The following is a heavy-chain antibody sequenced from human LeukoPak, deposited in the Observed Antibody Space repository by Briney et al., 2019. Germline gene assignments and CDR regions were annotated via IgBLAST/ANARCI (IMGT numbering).Heavy chain of an antibody. D-gene: IGHD4-11*01. CDR3: VRDGAGNYSPGFDY. J-gene: IGHJ4*02. CDR2: VSNDGGST. CDR1: GFSFSSYA. Sequence: PGGSLRLSCSASGFSFSSYAMHWVRLAPGQGLEYVSGVSNDGGSTHYADSVKGRFIISRDNSKNTLYLQMSSLRAEDTAVYYCVRDGAGNYSPGFDYWGQGTLVTVSS. V-gene: IGHV3-64D*09.